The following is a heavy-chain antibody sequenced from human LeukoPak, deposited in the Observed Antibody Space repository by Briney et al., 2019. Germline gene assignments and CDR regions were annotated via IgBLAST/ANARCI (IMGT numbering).Heavy chain of an antibody. Sequence: PSETLSLTCTVSGGSISSYYWSWIRQPPGKGLEWIGYIYYSGSTNYNPSLKSRVTISVDTSKNQFSLKLSSVTAADTAVYYCAREGTLCGGDCYVFDYWGQGTLVTVSS. CDR2: IYYSGST. CDR3: AREGTLCGGDCYVFDY. CDR1: GGSISSYY. V-gene: IGHV4-59*01. D-gene: IGHD2-21*02. J-gene: IGHJ4*02.